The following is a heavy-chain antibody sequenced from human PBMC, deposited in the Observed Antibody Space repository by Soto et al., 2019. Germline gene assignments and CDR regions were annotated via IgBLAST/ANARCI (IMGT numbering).Heavy chain of an antibody. CDR2: IYHSGTT. V-gene: IGHV4-4*02. D-gene: IGHD2-15*01. J-gene: IGHJ5*02. CDR3: ARGARSGGSSYNWFDP. CDR1: GGSISSSNW. Sequence: QVQLQESGPGLVKPSGTLSLTCAVSGGSISSSNWWNWVRQPPGKGLEWIGEIYHSGTTNYNPSLQRRVTISVDKSKNQFSLRLSSVTAADTAVYYCARGARSGGSSYNWFDPWGQGTLVTVSS.